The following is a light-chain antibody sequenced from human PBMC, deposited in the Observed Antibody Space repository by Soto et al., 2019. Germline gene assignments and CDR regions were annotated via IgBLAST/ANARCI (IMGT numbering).Light chain of an antibody. J-gene: IGKJ1*01. CDR1: QSVSSY. V-gene: IGKV3-20*01. CDR2: GAS. CDR3: HQYGSSPQT. Sequence: EIVMTQSPATLSVSPGERATLSCRASQSVSSYLAWYQQKPGQPPRLLIYGASSRATGIPDRFTGSGSGTDFTLTISRLEPEDFAVFYCHQYGSSPQTFGQGTKVDIK.